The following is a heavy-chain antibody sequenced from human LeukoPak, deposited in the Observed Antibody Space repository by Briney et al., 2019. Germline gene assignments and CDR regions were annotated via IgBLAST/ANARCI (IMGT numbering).Heavy chain of an antibody. D-gene: IGHD1-26*01. CDR2: INPNSGGT. J-gene: IGHJ4*02. CDR1: GYTFTGHY. V-gene: IGHV1-2*02. Sequence: ASVKVCCEASGYTFTGHYIHWVRQAPGQGHEWMGWINPNSGGTRYAQKFQGRVTMTRDTSISTAHMDLSRLRSDDTALYSCARDYGFYSGLYFFDYWGQGTLVTVSS. CDR3: ARDYGFYSGLYFFDY.